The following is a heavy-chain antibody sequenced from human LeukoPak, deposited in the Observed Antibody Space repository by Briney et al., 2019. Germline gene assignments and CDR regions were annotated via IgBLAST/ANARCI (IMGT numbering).Heavy chain of an antibody. J-gene: IGHJ4*02. Sequence: GGSLRLSCAASGFTFDDYAMPWVRQAPGKGLEWVSLISGDGGSTYYADSVKGRFTISRDNSKNSLYLQMSSLRAEDTALYYCARGIAAAGSDYWGQGTLVTVSS. CDR2: ISGDGGST. V-gene: IGHV3-43*02. CDR3: ARGIAAAGSDY. D-gene: IGHD6-13*01. CDR1: GFTFDDYA.